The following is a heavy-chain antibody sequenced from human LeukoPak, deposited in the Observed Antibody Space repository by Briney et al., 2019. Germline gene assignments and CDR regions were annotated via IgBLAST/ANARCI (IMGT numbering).Heavy chain of an antibody. V-gene: IGHV3-30*03. J-gene: IGHJ4*02. CDR2: ISSDGSDK. CDR3: ARVYGSGSWSDY. CDR1: GFSFNSYA. Sequence: GRSLRLSCAASGFSFNSYAMHWVRQAPGKGLEWVAVISSDGSDKYYGDSVKGRLTISRDNSMNTLYLQMNSLRAEDTAVYYCARVYGSGSWSDYWGQGTLVTVSS. D-gene: IGHD3-10*01.